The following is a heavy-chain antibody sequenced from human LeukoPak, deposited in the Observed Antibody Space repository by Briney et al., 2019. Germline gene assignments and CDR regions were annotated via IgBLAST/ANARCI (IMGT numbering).Heavy chain of an antibody. CDR2: IHTSSRV. J-gene: IGHJ4*02. D-gene: IGHD4-17*01. CDR1: GDSITRGTYY. V-gene: IGHV4-61*02. Sequence: SETLSLTCTVSGDSITRGTYYWNWIQQPAGKGLEWIGRIHTSSRVNYNPSLKSRVTISIDTSRNLVSLRLTSVTAADAAVYYCARDRGNGDYGDYFDSWGQGTLVSVSS. CDR3: ARDRGNGDYGDYFDS.